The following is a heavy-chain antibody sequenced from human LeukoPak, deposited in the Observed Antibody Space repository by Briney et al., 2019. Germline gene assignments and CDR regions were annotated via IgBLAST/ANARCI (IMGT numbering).Heavy chain of an antibody. V-gene: IGHV3-23*01. D-gene: IGHD3-10*01. CDR1: GFTFRNYV. J-gene: IGHJ4*02. Sequence: GGSLRLSCAASGFTFRNYVIHWVRQAPGKGLEWVSAISGSGGSRYSADSVKGRFTISRDNSKNTLYLQMNSLRAEDTAIYYCAKDLYYYGSGNYIDYWGQGTLVTVSS. CDR3: AKDLYYYGSGNYIDY. CDR2: ISGSGGSR.